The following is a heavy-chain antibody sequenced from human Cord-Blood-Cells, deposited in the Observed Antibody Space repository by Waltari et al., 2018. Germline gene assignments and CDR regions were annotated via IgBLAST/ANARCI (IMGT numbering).Heavy chain of an antibody. D-gene: IGHD1-26*01. CDR3: ASSWELQGNWFDP. Sequence: QVQLQQWGAGLLKPSETLSLTCAVYGGSFSGYYWSWIRQPPGKGLEWIGEINQSGSTNYNPSLKSRVTIYVDTSKNQFSLKLSSVTAADTAVYYCASSWELQGNWFDPWGQGTLVTVSS. V-gene: IGHV4-34*01. J-gene: IGHJ5*02. CDR1: GGSFSGYY. CDR2: INQSGST.